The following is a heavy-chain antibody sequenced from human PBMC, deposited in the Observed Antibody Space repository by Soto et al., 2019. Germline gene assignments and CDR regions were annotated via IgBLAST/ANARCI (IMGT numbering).Heavy chain of an antibody. J-gene: IGHJ6*02. Sequence: QVQLVQSGAEVKKPGSSVKVSCRASGGTLSSHAVSWLRQAPGQGLEWMGGIIPSFGSTKYAQKFQGRVTITVDKSTNTAYMELSSLRSEDTAVYYCARPLEGGYSGNDLHYYYYYGMDVWGQGTTVTVSS. CDR2: IIPSFGST. CDR3: ARPLEGGYSGNDLHYYYYYGMDV. CDR1: GGTLSSHA. D-gene: IGHD5-12*01. V-gene: IGHV1-69*06.